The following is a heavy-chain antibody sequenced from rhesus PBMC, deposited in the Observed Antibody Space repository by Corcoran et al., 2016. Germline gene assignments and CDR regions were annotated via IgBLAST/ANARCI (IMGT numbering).Heavy chain of an antibody. CDR3: ARGLGALGDY. CDR2: IGGSSGST. V-gene: IGHV4-127*01. Sequence: QVQLQESGPGLVKPSATLSLTCAVSGYSISSGYGWGWIRPPPGKGVEWIGYIGGSSGSTNYNPSLKSRFTISKDTSKNQFSLKLSSVTAADTAVYYCARGLGALGDYWGQGVLVTVSS. J-gene: IGHJ4*01. CDR1: GYSISSGYG. D-gene: IGHD1-44*02.